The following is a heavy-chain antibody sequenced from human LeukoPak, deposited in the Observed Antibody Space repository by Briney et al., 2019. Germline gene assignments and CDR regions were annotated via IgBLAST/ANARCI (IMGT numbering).Heavy chain of an antibody. J-gene: IGHJ4*02. Sequence: SETLSLTCTVSGDSISSYYWSWIRQPPGKGLEWIGYIYYSGSTNYNPSLKSRVTMSVDTSKNQFSLKLSSVTAADTAVYYCARYDFNKFFDYWGQGTLVTVSS. CDR1: GDSISSYY. CDR2: IYYSGST. V-gene: IGHV4-59*01. D-gene: IGHD3-3*01. CDR3: ARYDFNKFFDY.